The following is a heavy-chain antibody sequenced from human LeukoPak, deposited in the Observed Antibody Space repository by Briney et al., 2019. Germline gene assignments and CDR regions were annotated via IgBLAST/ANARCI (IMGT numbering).Heavy chain of an antibody. Sequence: SCAASGFTFSSYGMHWVRQAPGQGPEWMGEISPLLGTGNYAQKFQGRVTITADTSTSTAYMELNSLKSEDTAVYYCAIRGPSRSLFGFDIWGQGTMVTVSS. CDR2: ISPLLGTG. CDR1: GFTFSSYG. CDR3: AIRGPSRSLFGFDI. D-gene: IGHD2-2*01. J-gene: IGHJ3*02. V-gene: IGHV1-69*06.